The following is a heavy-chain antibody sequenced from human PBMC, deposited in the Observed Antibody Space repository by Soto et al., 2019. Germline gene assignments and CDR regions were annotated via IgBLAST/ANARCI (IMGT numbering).Heavy chain of an antibody. CDR1: GYTLTELS. D-gene: IGHD1-7*01. V-gene: IGHV1-24*01. CDR3: ATNLLELLDYYAMDV. J-gene: IGHJ6*02. CDR2: FDPEEGET. Sequence: ASVEVSFKVSGYTLTELSMHWGRQAPGKGLEWMAGFDPEEGETIYAQKFQGRVTMTEDTSTDTAYMELSSLRSEDTAMYYCATNLLELLDYYAMDVWGQGTTVTVSS.